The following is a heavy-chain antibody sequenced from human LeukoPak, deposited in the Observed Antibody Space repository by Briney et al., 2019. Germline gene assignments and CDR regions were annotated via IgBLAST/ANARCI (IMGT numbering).Heavy chain of an antibody. Sequence: SETLSLTCTVSGGSISSGDYYWSWIRQPPGKGLEWIGYIYYSGSTYYNPSLKSRVTISVDTSKNQFSLKLSSETAADTAVYYCARSEPIYGDYVVDYWGQGTLVTVSS. CDR1: GGSISSGDYY. CDR2: IYYSGST. CDR3: ARSEPIYGDYVVDY. J-gene: IGHJ4*02. V-gene: IGHV4-30-4*08. D-gene: IGHD4-17*01.